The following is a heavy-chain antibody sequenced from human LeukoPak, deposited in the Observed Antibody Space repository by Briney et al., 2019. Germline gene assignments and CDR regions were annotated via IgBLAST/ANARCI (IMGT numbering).Heavy chain of an antibody. V-gene: IGHV4-39*01. D-gene: IGHD4-23*01. J-gene: IGHJ5*02. CDR1: GDSLSSGSYY. CDR3: ARLLRGGNSGYWFDP. Sequence: SETLSLTCTVSGDSLSSGSYYWGWIRQPPGKGLEWIGNIYNSGKTDYNPSLKSRVSISVDTSKNQFSLKLTSVTAADTAVFYCARLLRGGNSGYWFDPWGQGTLLTVSS. CDR2: IYNSGKT.